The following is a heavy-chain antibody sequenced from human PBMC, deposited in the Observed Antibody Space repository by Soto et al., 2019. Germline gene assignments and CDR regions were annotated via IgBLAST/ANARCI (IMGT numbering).Heavy chain of an antibody. Sequence: GGSLRLSCAASGFTFSSYAMSWVRQAPGKGLEWVSAISGSGGSTYYADSVKGRFTISRDNSKNTLYLQMNSLRAEDTAVYYCAKDQDVRYFDWLPTYYYYYGMDVWGQGTTVTVS. CDR1: GFTFSSYA. CDR2: ISGSGGST. D-gene: IGHD3-9*01. V-gene: IGHV3-23*01. CDR3: AKDQDVRYFDWLPTYYYYYGMDV. J-gene: IGHJ6*02.